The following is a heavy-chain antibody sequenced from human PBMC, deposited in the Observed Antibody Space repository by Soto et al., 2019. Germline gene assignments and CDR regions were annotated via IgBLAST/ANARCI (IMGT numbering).Heavy chain of an antibody. Sequence: ASVKVSCKASGYTFTSYDINWVRQATGQGLEWMGWMNANSGNTGYAQKFQGRVTMTRNTSISTAYMELSSLRSEDTAVYYCARMYYDFWSGYSDYWGQGTLVTVSS. D-gene: IGHD3-3*01. CDR3: ARMYYDFWSGYSDY. J-gene: IGHJ4*02. CDR1: GYTFTSYD. CDR2: MNANSGNT. V-gene: IGHV1-8*01.